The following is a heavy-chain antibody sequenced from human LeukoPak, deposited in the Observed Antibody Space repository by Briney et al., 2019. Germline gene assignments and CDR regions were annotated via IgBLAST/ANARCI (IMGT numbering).Heavy chain of an antibody. CDR2: ISNSDSTI. J-gene: IGHJ3*02. V-gene: IGHV3-48*03. CDR1: GFTFSSYE. Sequence: GGSLRLSCAASGFTFSSYEMNWVRQAPGRGLEWVSYISNSDSTIYYADSVKGRFTIPRDNAKNSLYLQMNSLGAEDTAVYYCARERGGFCSSTTCSRAFDIWGQGTMVTVSS. D-gene: IGHD2-2*03. CDR3: ARERGGFCSSTTCSRAFDI.